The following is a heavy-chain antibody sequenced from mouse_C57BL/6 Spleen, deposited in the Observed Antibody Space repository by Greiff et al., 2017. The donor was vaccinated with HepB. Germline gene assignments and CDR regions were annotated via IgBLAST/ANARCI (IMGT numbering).Heavy chain of an antibody. V-gene: IGHV1-52*01. J-gene: IGHJ2*01. CDR3: ARKAYYSNYDFDY. CDR1: GYTFTSYW. Sequence: QVQLKQPGAELVRPGSSVKLSCKASGYTFTSYWMHWVKQRPIQGLEWIGNIDPSDSETHYNQKFKDKATLTVDKSSSTAYMQLSSLTSEDSAVYYCARKAYYSNYDFDYWGQGTTLTVSS. D-gene: IGHD2-5*01. CDR2: IDPSDSET.